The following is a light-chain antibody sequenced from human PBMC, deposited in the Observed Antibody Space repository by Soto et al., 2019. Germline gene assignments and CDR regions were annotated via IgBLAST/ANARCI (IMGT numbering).Light chain of an antibody. CDR1: QSISNS. CDR3: QQSYSSPQMYT. Sequence: DIQMTQSPSSLSASVGDRVTITCRASQSISNSLNWYQQKPGKAPDLLIYAASNFQSGVPSRFTGSGSGTDFTLTISSLQPEDFTTYYCQQSYSSPQMYTFGQGTKLEIK. J-gene: IGKJ2*01. V-gene: IGKV1-39*01. CDR2: AAS.